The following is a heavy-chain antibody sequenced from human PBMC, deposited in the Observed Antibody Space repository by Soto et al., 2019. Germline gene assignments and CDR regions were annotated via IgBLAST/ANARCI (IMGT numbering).Heavy chain of an antibody. Sequence: QVQLQESGPGLVKPSQTLSLTCTVSGGSISSGGYYWSWIRQHPGKGLEWIGYIYYSGSTYYNPSLKSRVTISVDTSKTQCSLKLSSVTAADTAVYYCARSGIVVVPAAPGFDPWGQGTLVTVSS. CDR1: GGSISSGGYY. D-gene: IGHD2-2*01. V-gene: IGHV4-31*03. CDR2: IYYSGST. J-gene: IGHJ5*02. CDR3: ARSGIVVVPAAPGFDP.